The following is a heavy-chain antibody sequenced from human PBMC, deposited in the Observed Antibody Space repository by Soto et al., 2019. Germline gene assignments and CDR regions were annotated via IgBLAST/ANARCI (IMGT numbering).Heavy chain of an antibody. J-gene: IGHJ4*02. Sequence: GGSLRLSCVAYGITFTDYWMSWVRQAPGKGLEWVANIKQDESEKNYLDSVKGRFTISRDDAKNSLYLQMNSLRAEDTAVYYCASDRFRGTYYLRGVTYFFEEWGQGAPVTVSS. V-gene: IGHV3-7*03. CDR1: GITFTDYW. D-gene: IGHD1-26*01. CDR3: ASDRFRGTYYLRGVTYFFEE. CDR2: IKQDESEK.